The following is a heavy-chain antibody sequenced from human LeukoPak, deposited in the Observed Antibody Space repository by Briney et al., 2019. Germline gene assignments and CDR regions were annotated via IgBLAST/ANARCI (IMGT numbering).Heavy chain of an antibody. CDR3: ATHDWFDP. J-gene: IGHJ5*02. V-gene: IGHV3-66*04. CDR1: GIAVSNNY. Sequence: GSLRLSCAASGIAVSNNYMNWVRQAPGKGREWVSVIYSGGATYYTDSVKGRFTISRDNSKNMLYLQMNSLRADDTAVYYCATHDWFDPWGQGVLVTVSS. CDR2: IYSGGAT.